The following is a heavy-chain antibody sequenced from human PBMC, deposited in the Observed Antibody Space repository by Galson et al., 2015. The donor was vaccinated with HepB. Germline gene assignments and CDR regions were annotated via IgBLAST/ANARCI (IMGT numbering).Heavy chain of an antibody. CDR2: ISGSGDSR. J-gene: IGHJ4*02. Sequence: SLRLSCAAYGFTFKSYAMTWVRQAPGKGLEWVSAISGSGDSRYYADSVKGRITISRDNFKHTVYLQMNSLTADDTAVYYCATRTLIAVAHHWGQGTLVTVSS. D-gene: IGHD6-19*01. CDR1: GFTFKSYA. V-gene: IGHV3-23*01. CDR3: ATRTLIAVAHH.